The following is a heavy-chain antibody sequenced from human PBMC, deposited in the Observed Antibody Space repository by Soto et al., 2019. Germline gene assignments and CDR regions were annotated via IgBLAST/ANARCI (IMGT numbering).Heavy chain of an antibody. V-gene: IGHV4-59*01. D-gene: IGHD1-26*01. J-gene: IGHJ2*01. CDR2: IYYSGST. Sequence: QVQLQESGPGLVKPSETLSLTCTVSGGSISSYYWSWIRQPPGKGLEWIGYIYYSGSTNYNPSLKSRVTISVDTSKNQFSLKLSSVTAADTAVYYCARDDRRSSWGYFDLWGRGTLVTVSS. CDR3: ARDDRRSSWGYFDL. CDR1: GGSISSYY.